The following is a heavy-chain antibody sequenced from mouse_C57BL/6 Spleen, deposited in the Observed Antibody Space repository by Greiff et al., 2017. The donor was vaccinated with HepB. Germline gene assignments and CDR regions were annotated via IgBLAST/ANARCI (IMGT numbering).Heavy chain of an antibody. D-gene: IGHD2-4*01. CDR2: IRSKSNNYAT. Sequence: EVQGVESGGGLVQPKGSLKLSCAASGFSFNTYAMNWVRQAPGKGLEWVARIRSKSNNYATYYADSVKDRFTISRDDSESMLYLQMNNLKTEDTAMYYCVREGLRQWFAYWGQGTLVTVSA. J-gene: IGHJ3*01. CDR3: VREGLRQWFAY. V-gene: IGHV10-1*01. CDR1: GFSFNTYA.